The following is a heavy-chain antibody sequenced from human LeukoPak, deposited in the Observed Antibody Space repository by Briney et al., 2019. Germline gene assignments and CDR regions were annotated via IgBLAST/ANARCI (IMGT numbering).Heavy chain of an antibody. D-gene: IGHD2-15*01. CDR2: AYYRSKWVN. J-gene: IGHJ5*02. CDR3: ARDWQLLHP. V-gene: IGHV6-1*01. CDR1: GDRVSSNSAA. Sequence: SQTLSLTCAISGDRVSSNSAAWHWIRQSPSSGLEWLGRAYYRSKWVNDYAVSVKSRININPDTSKNQFSLQLNPVTPEDTAVYYCARDWQLLHPWGQETLVSVPT.